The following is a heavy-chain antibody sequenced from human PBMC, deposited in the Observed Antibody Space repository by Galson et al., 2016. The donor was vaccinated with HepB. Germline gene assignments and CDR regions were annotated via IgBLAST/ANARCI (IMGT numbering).Heavy chain of an antibody. CDR1: GFTFSNYN. V-gene: IGHV3-48*01. Sequence: SLRLSCAASGFTFSNYNINWVRQAPGKGLEWLSYISSTSRNVSYADSVQGRFTISRDSATNSVYLQMNSLRAEDTAVYYCARGGGFTAWGHDYWGQGTLVTVSS. CDR3: ARGGGFTAWGHDY. J-gene: IGHJ4*02. CDR2: ISSTSRNV. D-gene: IGHD3-16*01.